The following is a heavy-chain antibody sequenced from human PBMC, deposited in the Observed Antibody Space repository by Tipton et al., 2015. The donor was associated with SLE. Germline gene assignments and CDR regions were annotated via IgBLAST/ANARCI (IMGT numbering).Heavy chain of an antibody. D-gene: IGHD1-26*01. CDR3: ARVAPIVGAEDY. Sequence: TLSLTCTVSGGSISSGDYYWSWIRQPPGKGLEWIGEINHSGSTNYNPSLKSRVTISVDTSKNQFSLKLSSVTAADTAVYYCARVAPIVGAEDYWGQGTLVTVSS. CDR1: GGSISSGDYY. V-gene: IGHV4-30-4*01. CDR2: INHSGST. J-gene: IGHJ4*02.